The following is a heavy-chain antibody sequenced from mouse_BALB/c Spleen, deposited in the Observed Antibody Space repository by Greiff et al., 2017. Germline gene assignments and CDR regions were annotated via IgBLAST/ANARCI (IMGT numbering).Heavy chain of an antibody. CDR3: ARGGYGNPYYAMDY. CDR1: GYTFTDYN. J-gene: IGHJ4*01. V-gene: IGHV1S29*02. Sequence: EVQLQESGPELVKPGASVKISCKASGYTFTDYNMHWVKQSHGKSLEWIGYIYPYNGGTGYNQKFKSKATLTVDNSSSTAYMELRSLTSEDSAVYYCARGGYGNPYYAMDYWGQGTSVTVSS. D-gene: IGHD2-1*01. CDR2: IYPYNGGT.